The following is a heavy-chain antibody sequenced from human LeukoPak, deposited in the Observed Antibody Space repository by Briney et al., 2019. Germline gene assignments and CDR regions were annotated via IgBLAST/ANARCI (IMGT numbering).Heavy chain of an antibody. CDR1: GFTVSSNY. Sequence: PGGSLRLSCAASGFTVSSNYMSWVRQAPGKGLEWVSVIYSGGSTYYADSVKGRFTISRDNSKNTLYLQTNSLRAEDTAVYYCASEEWDGDYVGYWGQGTLVTVSS. D-gene: IGHD4-17*01. J-gene: IGHJ4*02. V-gene: IGHV3-53*01. CDR2: IYSGGST. CDR3: ASEEWDGDYVGY.